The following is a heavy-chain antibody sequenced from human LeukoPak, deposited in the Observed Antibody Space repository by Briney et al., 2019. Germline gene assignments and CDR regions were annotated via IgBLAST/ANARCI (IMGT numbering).Heavy chain of an antibody. J-gene: IGHJ4*02. CDR2: INYSGST. CDR3: ARISTVTHQFDY. CDR1: GETFSGFY. Sequence: PSETLSLTCAFYGETFSGFYWSWIRQPPGKGLEWIGEINYSGSTNYNPSLKSRVTISVDTSKNQFSLNLNSVTAADTAVYYCARISTVTHQFDYWGQGMLVTVSS. D-gene: IGHD4-17*01. V-gene: IGHV4-34*01.